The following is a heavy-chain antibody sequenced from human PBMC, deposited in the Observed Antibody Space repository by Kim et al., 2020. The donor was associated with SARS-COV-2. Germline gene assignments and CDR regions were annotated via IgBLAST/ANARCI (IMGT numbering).Heavy chain of an antibody. V-gene: IGHV4-4*02. CDR2: IYHTGSS. J-gene: IGHJ4*01. CDR3: ARDQPTTVSNRGYDY. D-gene: IGHD4-17*01. Sequence: SETLSLTCAVSGGSISSSNWWSWVRQPPGKGLEWIGEIYHTGSSNYNPSLESRVTISVDKSKNQFSLRLSSVTAADPAVYYCARDQPTTVSNRGYDYWG. CDR1: GGSISSSNW.